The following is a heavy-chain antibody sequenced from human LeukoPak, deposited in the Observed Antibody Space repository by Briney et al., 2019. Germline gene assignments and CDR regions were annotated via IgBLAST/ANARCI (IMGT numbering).Heavy chain of an antibody. J-gene: IGHJ4*02. V-gene: IGHV1-24*01. Sequence: ASVTVSFKVSGYTLTELSMHWVRQAPGKGLEWMGGFDPEDGETIYAQKFQGRVTMTEDTSTDTAYMELSSLRSEDTAVYYCASSVRIAAAGTYFDYWGQGTLVTVSS. CDR3: ASSVRIAAAGTYFDY. CDR1: GYTLTELS. CDR2: FDPEDGET. D-gene: IGHD6-13*01.